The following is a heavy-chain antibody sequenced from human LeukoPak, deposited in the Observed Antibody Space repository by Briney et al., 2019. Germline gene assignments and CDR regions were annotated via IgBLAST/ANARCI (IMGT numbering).Heavy chain of an antibody. J-gene: IGHJ4*02. CDR3: ARGTGDVEMATISSPFDY. D-gene: IGHD5-24*01. CDR1: GYIFTGYY. CDR2: ISPNSGDT. V-gene: IGHV1-2*02. Sequence: ASVKVSCKASGYIFTGYYMHWVRQAPGQGLEWMGWISPNSGDTNYAQKFQGRVTMTTDTSISTAYMELSSLRSEDTAVYYCARGTGDVEMATISSPFDYWGQGTLVTVSS.